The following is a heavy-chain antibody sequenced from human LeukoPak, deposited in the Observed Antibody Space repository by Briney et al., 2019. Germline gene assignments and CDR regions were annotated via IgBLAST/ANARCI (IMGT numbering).Heavy chain of an antibody. V-gene: IGHV3-21*01. CDR3: ARVGTPDAFDI. CDR2: ISTSSSYI. J-gene: IGHJ3*02. CDR1: GFIFSSYS. Sequence: GGSLRLSCAASGFIFSSYSMSWVRQAPGKGLEWVSSISTSSSYIYYADSVKGRFTISRDNAKNSLYLQMNSLRAEDTAVYYCARVGTPDAFDIWGQGTMVTVSS.